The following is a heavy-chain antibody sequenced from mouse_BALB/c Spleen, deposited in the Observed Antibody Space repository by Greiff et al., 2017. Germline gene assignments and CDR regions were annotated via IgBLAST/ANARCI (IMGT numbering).Heavy chain of an antibody. V-gene: IGHV3-6*02. Sequence: EVQLQESGPGLVKPSQSLSLTCSVTGYSITSGYYWNWIRQFPGNKLEWMGYISYDGSNNYNPSLKNRISITRDTSKNQFFLKLNSVTTEDTATYYCASDSSDYELWAMDYWGQGTSVTVSS. CDR1: GYSITSGYY. CDR3: ASDSSDYELWAMDY. D-gene: IGHD2-4*01. J-gene: IGHJ4*01. CDR2: ISYDGSN.